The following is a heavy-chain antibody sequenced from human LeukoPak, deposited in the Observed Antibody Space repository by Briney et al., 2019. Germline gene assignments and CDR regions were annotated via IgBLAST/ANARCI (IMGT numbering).Heavy chain of an antibody. D-gene: IGHD3-10*01. J-gene: IGHJ3*02. CDR2: INAGNGNT. CDR3: ARDRGVLWFGELLYGGAFDI. Sequence: GASVKVSCKASGYTFTSYAMHWVRQAPGQRLEWMGWINAGNGNTKYSQEFQGRVTITRDTSASTAYMELSSLRSEDMAVYYCARDRGVLWFGELLYGGAFDIWGQGTMVTVSS. V-gene: IGHV1-3*03. CDR1: GYTFTSYA.